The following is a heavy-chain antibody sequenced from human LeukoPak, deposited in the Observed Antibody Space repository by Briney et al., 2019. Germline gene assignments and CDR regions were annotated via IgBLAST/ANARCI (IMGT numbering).Heavy chain of an antibody. Sequence: GGSLRLSCAASGFTFSNAWMSWVRQAPGKGLEWVGRIKSKTDGGTTDYAAPVKGRFTISRDDSKNTPYLQMNSLKTEDTAVYYCTTRTGYSSRTNDYWGQGTLVTVSS. V-gene: IGHV3-15*01. CDR2: IKSKTDGGTT. CDR1: GFTFSNAW. J-gene: IGHJ4*02. D-gene: IGHD6-19*01. CDR3: TTRTGYSSRTNDY.